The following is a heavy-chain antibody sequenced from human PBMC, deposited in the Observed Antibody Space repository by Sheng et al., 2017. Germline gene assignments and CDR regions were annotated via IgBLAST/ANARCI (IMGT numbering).Heavy chain of an antibody. D-gene: IGHD6-19*01. CDR2: IYYSGST. V-gene: IGHV4-39*07. CDR3: ARVGSSGWYGD. Sequence: QLQLQESGPGLVKPSETLSLTCTVSGGSISSSSYYWGWIRQPPGKGLEWIGSIYYSGSTFYNPSLKSRVTISVDTYKNQFSLKLSSVTAADTAVYYCARVGSSGWYGDWGQGTLVTVSS. CDR1: GGSISSSSYY. J-gene: IGHJ4*02.